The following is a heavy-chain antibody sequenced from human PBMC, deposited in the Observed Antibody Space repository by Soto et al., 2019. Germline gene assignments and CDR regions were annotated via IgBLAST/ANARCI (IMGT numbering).Heavy chain of an antibody. CDR2: INPANGVT. CDR3: ARGPSCGCFDF. CDR1: GYTFTTIF. Sequence: QVQLVQSGAEVKKPGASVKLSCKTSGYTFTTIFLHWLRQAPGQRLEWMGWINPANGVTMYSQKFLTRVSNTSVTSATTAYMELTSLTSDDTAVYYCARGPSCGCFDFWGQGTLVTVSS. J-gene: IGHJ4*02. D-gene: IGHD5-12*01. V-gene: IGHV1-3*01.